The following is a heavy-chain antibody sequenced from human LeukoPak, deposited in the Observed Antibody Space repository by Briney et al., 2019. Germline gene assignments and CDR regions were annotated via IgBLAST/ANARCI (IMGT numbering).Heavy chain of an antibody. CDR2: IWYDGSNK. Sequence: GRSLRLSCAASGFTFSNFAMFWVRQPPGKGLEWVAAIWYDGSNKYYADSVKGRFTISRDNSKNTVYLQMNSLRAEDTAVYYCARDLKLWSNTQSYWGQGTLVTVSS. V-gene: IGHV3-33*01. CDR3: ARDLKLWSNTQSY. J-gene: IGHJ4*02. CDR1: GFTFSNFA. D-gene: IGHD3-16*01.